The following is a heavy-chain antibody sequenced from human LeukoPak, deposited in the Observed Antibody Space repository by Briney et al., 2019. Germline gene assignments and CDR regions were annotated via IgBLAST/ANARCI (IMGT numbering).Heavy chain of an antibody. Sequence: ASVKVSCKASGYTFTSYGISWVRQAPGQGLEGMGWISAYNGNTKYAQKLQDRVTMTTDTSTTTAYMEVRSLTSDDTAVYYCARGSAMAQKQLVRHFDSWGQGTLVIVSS. CDR1: GYTFTSYG. CDR2: ISAYNGNT. J-gene: IGHJ4*02. CDR3: ARGSAMAQKQLVRHFDS. V-gene: IGHV1-18*01. D-gene: IGHD6-6*01.